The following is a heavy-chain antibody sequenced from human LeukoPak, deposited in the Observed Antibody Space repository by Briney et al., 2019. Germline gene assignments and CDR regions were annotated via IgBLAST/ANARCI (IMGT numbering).Heavy chain of an antibody. Sequence: ASVKVSCKASGGTFSSYAISWVRQAPGQGLEWMGGIIPIFGTANYAQKFQGRVTITADESTSTAYMELSSLRSEDTAVHYCARLNLGNSGFLLPWGQGTLVTVSS. CDR1: GGTFSSYA. V-gene: IGHV1-69*13. CDR3: ARLNLGNSGFLLP. J-gene: IGHJ5*02. CDR2: IIPIFGTA. D-gene: IGHD5-12*01.